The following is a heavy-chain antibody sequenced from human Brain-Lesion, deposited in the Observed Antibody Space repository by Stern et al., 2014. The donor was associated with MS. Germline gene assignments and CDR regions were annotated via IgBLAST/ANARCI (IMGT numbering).Heavy chain of an antibody. J-gene: IGHJ4*02. CDR3: AKGGGSYYYFDY. CDR1: GFTFSSYA. Sequence: VQSGGSLRLSCAASGFTFSSYAMSWVRQAPGKGLEWVSAISGSGGSTYYADSVKGRFTISRDNSKNTLSLPMNSLGTADTAVYYCAKGGGSYYYFDYWGQGTLVTVSS. CDR2: ISGSGGST. V-gene: IGHV3-23*01. D-gene: IGHD1-26*01.